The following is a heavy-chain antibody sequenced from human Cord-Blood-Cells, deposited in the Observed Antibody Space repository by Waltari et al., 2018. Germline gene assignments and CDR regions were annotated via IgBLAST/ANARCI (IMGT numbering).Heavy chain of an antibody. Sequence: QVQLQQWGAGLLKPSETLSLTCAVYGGSFSGYYWSWIRQPPGKGLEWIGEINHSGSPNYTPSLKSRVTISVDTSKNQFSLKLSSVTAADTAVYYCARGYSYGFDYWGQGTLVTVSS. D-gene: IGHD5-18*01. V-gene: IGHV4-34*01. CDR1: GGSFSGYY. CDR2: INHSGSP. CDR3: ARGYSYGFDY. J-gene: IGHJ4*02.